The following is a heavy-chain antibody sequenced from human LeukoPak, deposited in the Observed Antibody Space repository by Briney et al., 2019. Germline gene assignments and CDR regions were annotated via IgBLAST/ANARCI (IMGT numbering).Heavy chain of an antibody. J-gene: IGHJ4*02. CDR1: GFTFSSYW. CDR2: IKQDGSEK. CDR3: ARARGSYDYVAGSPYYFDS. D-gene: IGHD3-16*01. V-gene: IGHV3-7*04. Sequence: PGGSLRLSCAASGFTFSSYWMSWVRQAPGKGLEWVANIKQDGSEKYYVDSVKGRFTTSRDNAKNSLYLQMNSLRAEDTAVYYCARARGSYDYVAGSPYYFDSWGQGILVTVSS.